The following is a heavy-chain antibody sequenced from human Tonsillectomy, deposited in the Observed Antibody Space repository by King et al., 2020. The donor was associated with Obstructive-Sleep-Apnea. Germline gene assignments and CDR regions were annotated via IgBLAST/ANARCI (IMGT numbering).Heavy chain of an antibody. Sequence: VQLVESGAEVKKPGASVKVSCKASGYTFTNYYMHWVRQAPGQGLEWMGIINPSGGATTYAQKFQGRVTMTGDTSTSTVYMDLSSLRSEDTAMYYCARAGTDSAEGAYWGQGALVTVSS. J-gene: IGHJ4*02. V-gene: IGHV1-46*01. CDR3: ARAGTDSAEGAY. CDR1: GYTFTNYY. CDR2: INPSGGAT. D-gene: IGHD6-13*01.